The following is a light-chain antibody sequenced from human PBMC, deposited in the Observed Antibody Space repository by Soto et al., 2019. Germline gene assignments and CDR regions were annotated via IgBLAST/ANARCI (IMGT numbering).Light chain of an antibody. CDR1: SSDVGSHNL. CDR2: EGS. CDR3: CSYAGSSTYI. V-gene: IGLV2-23*01. J-gene: IGLJ1*01. Sequence: QSALTQPASVSGSPGQSITISCTGTSSDVGSHNLVSWYQQHPDRAPKLMIYEGSKRPSGVSNRFSGSKSGNTASLTISGLQAEDEADYFCCSYAGSSTYIFGRGTKLTVL.